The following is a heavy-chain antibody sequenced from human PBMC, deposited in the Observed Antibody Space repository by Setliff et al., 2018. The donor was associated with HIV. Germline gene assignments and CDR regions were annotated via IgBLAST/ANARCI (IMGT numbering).Heavy chain of an antibody. V-gene: IGHV4-34*01. J-gene: IGHJ6*03. CDR3: ARGSRQLTIFGVVFKTNYYFMDV. CDR2: INHDRTT. CDR1: GESLSDYY. D-gene: IGHD3-3*01. Sequence: SETLSLTCAVYGESLSDYYRSWIRQPPGKGLEWIGEINHDRTTNYNPSLKSRVTISVDTSKNQFSLTLNSVTAADTAVYYCARGSRQLTIFGVVFKTNYYFMDVWGKGTAVTVSS.